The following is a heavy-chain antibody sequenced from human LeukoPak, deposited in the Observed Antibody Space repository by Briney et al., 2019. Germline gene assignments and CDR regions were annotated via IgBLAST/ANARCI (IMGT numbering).Heavy chain of an antibody. CDR3: AKEAGSPLVQYFQH. J-gene: IGHJ1*01. Sequence: PGGSLRLSCAASGFTFSSYSMDWVRQAPGKGLERVSYISSSSSTIYYADSVKGRFTISRDNSKNTLYLQMNSLRAEDTAVYYCAKEAGSPLVQYFQHWGQGTLVTVSS. V-gene: IGHV3-48*01. CDR2: ISSSSSTI. D-gene: IGHD1-26*01. CDR1: GFTFSSYS.